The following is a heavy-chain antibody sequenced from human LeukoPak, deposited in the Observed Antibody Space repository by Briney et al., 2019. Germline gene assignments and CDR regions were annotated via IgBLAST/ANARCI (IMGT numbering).Heavy chain of an antibody. J-gene: IGHJ5*02. CDR2: IYYSGST. V-gene: IGHV4-39*01. Sequence: SSETLSLTCTVSSDSISSSSYYWGWIRQPPGKGLEWIGRIYYSGSTYYNPSLKSRVTISVDTSKNQFSLKLSPVTAADTAVYYCARHRRVRGYCSGGSCYNWFDPWGQGTLVTVSS. CDR1: SDSISSSSYY. D-gene: IGHD2-15*01. CDR3: ARHRRVRGYCSGGSCYNWFDP.